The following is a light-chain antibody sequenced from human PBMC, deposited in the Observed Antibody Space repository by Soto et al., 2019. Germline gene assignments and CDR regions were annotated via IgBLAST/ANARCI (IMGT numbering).Light chain of an antibody. Sequence: DIVLTQSPGTLSLSPGERAILSCRASQTVNNNYFSWFQQKPGQAPRLLIYGTSRRATGIADRFSGSASGTDFPLTISRLEPEDFAVYFCQQYSDLTMTFGQGTRLEIK. CDR1: QTVNNNY. CDR2: GTS. J-gene: IGKJ5*01. V-gene: IGKV3-20*01. CDR3: QQYSDLTMT.